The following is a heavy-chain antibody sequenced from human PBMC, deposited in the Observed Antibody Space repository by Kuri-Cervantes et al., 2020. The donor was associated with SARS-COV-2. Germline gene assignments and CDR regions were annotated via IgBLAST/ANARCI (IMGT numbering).Heavy chain of an antibody. Sequence: GGSLRLSCEASGFIFSDYAIDWVRQAPGKGLEWVAIISYDGRNTKFADSVKGRFTISRDNSKNVVYLQMNSLRAEDTAVYYCAREGSNDHHDYYDYYMDVWGKGTTVTVSS. CDR1: GFIFSDYA. J-gene: IGHJ6*03. D-gene: IGHD1-14*01. CDR3: AREGSNDHHDYYDYYMDV. V-gene: IGHV3-30*14. CDR2: ISYDGRNT.